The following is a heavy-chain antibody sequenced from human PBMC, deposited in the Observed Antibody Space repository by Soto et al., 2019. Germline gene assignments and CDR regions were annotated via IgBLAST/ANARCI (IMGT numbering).Heavy chain of an antibody. J-gene: IGHJ6*02. D-gene: IGHD3-10*01. CDR2: IIPIFGTA. CDR1: GGTFSSYA. CDR3: ARAMVRGVMGGYYYGMDV. V-gene: IGHV1-69*13. Sequence: GASVKVSCKASGGTFSSYAISWVRQAPGQGLEWMGGIIPIFGTANYAQKFQGRVTITADESTSTAYMELSSLRSEDTAVYYCARAMVRGVMGGYYYGMDVWGQGTTVTVSS.